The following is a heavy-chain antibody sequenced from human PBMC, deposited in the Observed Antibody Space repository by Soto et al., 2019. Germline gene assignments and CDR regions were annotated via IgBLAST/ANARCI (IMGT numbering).Heavy chain of an antibody. J-gene: IGHJ4*02. CDR3: AKALLGFGEYYFDY. D-gene: IGHD3-10*01. V-gene: IGHV3-23*01. CDR2: ISGSGGST. Sequence: GGSLRLSCAASGFTFSSYAMSWVRQAPGKGLEWVSAISGSGGSTYYTDSVKGRFTISRDNSKNTLYLQMNSLRAEDTAVYYCAKALLGFGEYYFDYWGQGTLVTVSS. CDR1: GFTFSSYA.